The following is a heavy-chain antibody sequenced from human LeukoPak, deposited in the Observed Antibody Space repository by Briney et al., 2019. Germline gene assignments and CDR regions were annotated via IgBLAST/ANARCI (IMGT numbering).Heavy chain of an antibody. V-gene: IGHV1-2*02. CDR3: AREELPDYGGNSYRYYYMDV. Sequence: ASVKVSCKASGYTFTGYYMHWVRQAPGQGLEWMGWINPNSGGTNYAQKFQGRVTMTSNTSISTAYMELSRLRSDDTAVYYCAREELPDYGGNSYRYYYMDVWGKGTTVTVSS. CDR1: GYTFTGYY. D-gene: IGHD4-23*01. CDR2: INPNSGGT. J-gene: IGHJ6*03.